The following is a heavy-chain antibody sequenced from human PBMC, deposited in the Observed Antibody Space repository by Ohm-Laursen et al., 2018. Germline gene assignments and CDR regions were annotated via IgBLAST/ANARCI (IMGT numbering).Heavy chain of an antibody. CDR1: GFTFSSDW. CDR3: ARAQRLVASANDY. CDR2: IKGDGSET. D-gene: IGHD5-12*01. Sequence: SLRLSCSASGFTFSSDWMHWVRQAPGEGLVWVSRIKGDGSETNYADSVKGRFTISRDNAKNTLYLQMNSLRGDDTAVYYCARAQRLVASANDYWGQGTLVTVSS. J-gene: IGHJ4*02. V-gene: IGHV3-74*01.